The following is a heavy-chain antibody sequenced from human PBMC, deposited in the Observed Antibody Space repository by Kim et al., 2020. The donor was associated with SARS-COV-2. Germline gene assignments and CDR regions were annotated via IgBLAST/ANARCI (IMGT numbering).Heavy chain of an antibody. D-gene: IGHD5-12*01. CDR3: ARELGYAGDY. J-gene: IGHJ4*02. V-gene: IGHV3-48*03. CDR2: TI. Sequence: TIYYADSVKGRFTISRDNAKNSLYLQMNSLRAEDTAVYYCARELGYAGDYWGQGTLVTVSS.